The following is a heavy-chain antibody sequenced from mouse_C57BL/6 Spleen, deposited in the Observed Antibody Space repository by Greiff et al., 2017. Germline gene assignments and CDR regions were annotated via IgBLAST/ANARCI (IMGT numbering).Heavy chain of an antibody. CDR3: AREGLGYYYGMGY. D-gene: IGHD1-1*01. CDR2: LYPGDGDT. CDR1: GYAFSSSW. V-gene: IGHV1-82*01. J-gene: IGHJ2*01. Sequence: QVQLKQSGPELVQPGASVKISCKASGYAFSSSWMNWVKQRPGKGLEWIGRLYPGDGDTNYNGKCKGKATLTADKYSSPAYMQLSSLTSEDSAVYFCAREGLGYYYGMGYWGQGTTLTVSS.